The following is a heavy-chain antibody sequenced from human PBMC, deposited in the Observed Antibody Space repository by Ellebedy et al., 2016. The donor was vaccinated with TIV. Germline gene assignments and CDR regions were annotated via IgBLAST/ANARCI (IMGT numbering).Heavy chain of an antibody. Sequence: ASVTVSCXASGGTFNNYAFNWVRQAPGQGLEWMGGIVPLVGSIKYAEKFQGRVTIGADESTTTGYLDFSSLTSEDTAVYYCARKFGGGGAFDSWGQGTMITVSP. D-gene: IGHD3-10*01. CDR2: IVPLVGSI. CDR1: GGTFNNYA. V-gene: IGHV1-69*13. J-gene: IGHJ3*02. CDR3: ARKFGGGGAFDS.